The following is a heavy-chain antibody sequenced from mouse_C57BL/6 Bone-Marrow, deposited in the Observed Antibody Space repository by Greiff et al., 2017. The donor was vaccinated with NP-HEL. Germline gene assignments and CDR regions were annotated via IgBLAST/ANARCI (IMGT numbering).Heavy chain of an antibody. CDR1: GFTFSDYY. Sequence: EVKLMESGGGLVQPGGSLKLSCAASGFTFSDYYMYWVRQTPEKRLEWVEYISNGCGSTYYPDTVTGRFTISRDNAKNTLYLQKSRLKSENTAMYYSARLYGSIPYAMDYWGQGTPGTVSS. J-gene: IGHJ4*01. CDR2: ISNGCGST. V-gene: IGHV5-12*01. CDR3: ARLYGSIPYAMDY. D-gene: IGHD1-1*01.